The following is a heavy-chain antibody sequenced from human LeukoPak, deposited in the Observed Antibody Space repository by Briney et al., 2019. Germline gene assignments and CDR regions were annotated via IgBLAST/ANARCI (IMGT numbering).Heavy chain of an antibody. V-gene: IGHV3-23*01. Sequence: GGSLRLSCAASGFTFSSYAMSWVRQAPGKGLEWVSAISGSGGSTYYADSVKGRFTISRDNSKNTLYLQMNSLRAEDTAVYYCAKNDIVLMVYASYYFDYWGQGTLGTVSS. CDR1: GFTFSSYA. D-gene: IGHD2-8*01. CDR3: AKNDIVLMVYASYYFDY. J-gene: IGHJ4*02. CDR2: ISGSGGST.